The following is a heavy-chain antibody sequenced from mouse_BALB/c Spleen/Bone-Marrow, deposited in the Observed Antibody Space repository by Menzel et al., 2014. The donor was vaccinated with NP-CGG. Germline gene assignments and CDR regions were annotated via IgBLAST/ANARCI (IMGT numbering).Heavy chain of an antibody. D-gene: IGHD2-4*01. CDR3: ATMITDWYFDV. Sequence: EVQLQQSGAELVKPGASVKLSCTASGFNIKDTYMHWVKQRPEQGLEWIGRIDPANGNTKYDPKCQGKATITADTSSNTAYLQLSSLTSEDTAVYYCATMITDWYFDVWGAGTTVTVSS. CDR1: GFNIKDTY. J-gene: IGHJ1*01. CDR2: IDPANGNT. V-gene: IGHV14-3*02.